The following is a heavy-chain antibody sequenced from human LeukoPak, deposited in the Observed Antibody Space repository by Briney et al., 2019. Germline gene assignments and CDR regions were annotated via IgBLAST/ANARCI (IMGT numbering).Heavy chain of an antibody. CDR2: TYYRSKWYY. V-gene: IGHV6-1*01. CDR3: ARGGLVRGSINSFIAFDV. Sequence: SQTLSLTCAISGDSVSRTDGGWNWIRQSPSRGLEWLGRTYYRSKWYYDDALSVESRISIKPDTSKNQLTLQLNSVAPEDTALYFCARGGLVRGSINSFIAFDVWGQGIMVTVSS. J-gene: IGHJ3*01. D-gene: IGHD3-10*01. CDR1: GDSVSRTDGG.